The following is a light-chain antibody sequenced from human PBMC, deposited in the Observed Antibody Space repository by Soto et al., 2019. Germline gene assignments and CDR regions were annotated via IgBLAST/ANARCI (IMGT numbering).Light chain of an antibody. J-gene: IGLJ3*02. Sequence: QSVLTQPPSVSAAPGQKVTIPCSGSSSNIGNNYVSWYQQLPGTAPKLLFYENNKRPSGIPDRFSGSKSGTSATLGITGLQTGDEADYYCGTWDNTLSGWVFGGGTKLTVL. V-gene: IGLV1-51*02. CDR1: SSNIGNNY. CDR2: ENN. CDR3: GTWDNTLSGWV.